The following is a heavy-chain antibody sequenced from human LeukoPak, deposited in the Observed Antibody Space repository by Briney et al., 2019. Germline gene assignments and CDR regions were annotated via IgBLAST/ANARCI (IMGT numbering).Heavy chain of an antibody. J-gene: IGHJ3*02. D-gene: IGHD5-12*01. CDR1: GFTFSSYS. V-gene: IGHV3-21*01. CDR3: ARAEDIGDNDSFDI. Sequence: PGGSLRLSCAASGFTFSSYSLNWVRQAPGRGLEWVSSISSRSTYIYYADSVKGRFTISRDNAKNSLFLQMSSLRAEDTAVYYCARAEDIGDNDSFDIWGQGTMVTVSS. CDR2: ISSRSTYI.